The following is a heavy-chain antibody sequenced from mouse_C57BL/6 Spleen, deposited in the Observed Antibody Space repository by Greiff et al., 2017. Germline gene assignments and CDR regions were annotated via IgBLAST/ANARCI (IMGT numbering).Heavy chain of an antibody. CDR1: GYSITSGYY. CDR3: ARGGVPAWFAY. J-gene: IGHJ3*01. CDR2: ISYDGSN. V-gene: IGHV3-6*01. Sequence: EVKLQESGPGLVKPSQSLSLTCSVTGYSITSGYYWNWIRQFPGNKLEWMGYISYDGSNKYNPSLKNRISITRDTSKNQFFLKLNSVTTEDTATYYCARGGVPAWFAYWGQGTLVTVSA.